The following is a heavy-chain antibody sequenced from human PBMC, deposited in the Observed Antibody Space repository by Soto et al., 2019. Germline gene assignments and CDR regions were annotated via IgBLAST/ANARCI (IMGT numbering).Heavy chain of an antibody. J-gene: IGHJ4*02. V-gene: IGHV1-46*01. Sequence: QVQLVQSGAEVKKPGASVKVSCKASGYTFTSYYMHWVRQAPGQGLEWMGIINPSSGTSYAQKFQGRVTMARDTSTSTVYMELSSLRSEDTAVYYCARVYCSGGSCDGIDYWGQGTLVTVSS. CDR1: GYTFTSYY. CDR2: INPSSGT. CDR3: ARVYCSGGSCDGIDY. D-gene: IGHD2-15*01.